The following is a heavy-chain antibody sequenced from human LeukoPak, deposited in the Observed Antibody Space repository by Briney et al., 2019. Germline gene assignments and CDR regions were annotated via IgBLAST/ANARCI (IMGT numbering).Heavy chain of an antibody. CDR1: GYTFTSYD. V-gene: IGHV1-8*01. Sequence: VASVNVSCKASGYTFTSYDINCVRQATGQGLEWMGWMNPNSGNTGYAQKFQGRVTMTRNTSISTAYMELSSLRSEDTAVYYCARQKQYYYYYYGMDVWGQGTTVTVSS. CDR3: ARQKQYYYYYYGMDV. CDR2: MNPNSGNT. D-gene: IGHD1/OR15-1a*01. J-gene: IGHJ6*02.